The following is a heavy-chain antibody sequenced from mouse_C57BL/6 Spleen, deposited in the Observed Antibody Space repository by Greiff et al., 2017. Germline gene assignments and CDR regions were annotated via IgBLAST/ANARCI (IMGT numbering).Heavy chain of an antibody. Sequence: VQLQQSGPELVKPGASVKISCKASGYSFTDYNMNWVKQSTGKSLEWIGVINPNYGTTSYNEKFKGKATLTVDQSSSTAYMQLNSLTSEDSAVYYCARGRDYGSSYGYFDVWGTGTTVTVSS. CDR3: ARGRDYGSSYGYFDV. CDR2: INPNYGTT. CDR1: GYSFTDYN. J-gene: IGHJ1*03. D-gene: IGHD1-1*01. V-gene: IGHV1-39*01.